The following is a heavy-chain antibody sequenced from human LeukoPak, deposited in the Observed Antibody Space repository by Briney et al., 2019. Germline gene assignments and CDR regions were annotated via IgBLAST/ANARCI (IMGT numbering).Heavy chain of an antibody. Sequence: GGSLRLYCAASGFTFSSYWMSWVRQAPGKGLEWVANIKQDGSEKYYVDSVKGRFTISRDNAKNSLYLQMNSLRAEDTAVYYCARDGPIASAAKLNPLDYWGQGTLVTVSS. D-gene: IGHD6-13*01. CDR2: IKQDGSEK. J-gene: IGHJ4*02. CDR1: GFTFSSYW. CDR3: ARDGPIASAAKLNPLDY. V-gene: IGHV3-7*01.